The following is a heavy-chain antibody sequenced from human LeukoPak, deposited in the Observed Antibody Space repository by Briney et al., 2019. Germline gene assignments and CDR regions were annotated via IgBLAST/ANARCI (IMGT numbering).Heavy chain of an antibody. V-gene: IGHV1-69*13. CDR1: GGTFSSYA. J-gene: IGHJ6*04. Sequence: SVKVSCKASGGTFSSYAISWVRQAPGQGLEWMGGIIPIFGTANYARKFQGRVTITADESTSTAYMELSSLRSEDTAVYYCASALFNYYGSGSYYKGYGMDVWGKGTTVTVSS. CDR3: ASALFNYYGSGSYYKGYGMDV. D-gene: IGHD3-10*01. CDR2: IIPIFGTA.